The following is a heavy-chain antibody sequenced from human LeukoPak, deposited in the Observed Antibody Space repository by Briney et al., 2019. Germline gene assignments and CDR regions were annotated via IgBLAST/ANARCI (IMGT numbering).Heavy chain of an antibody. CDR1: GGSVSSGSYY. J-gene: IGHJ4*02. V-gene: IGHV4-61*01. Sequence: PSETLSLTCTVSGGSVSSGSYYWSWIRQPPGKGLEWIAYIYYSGSTNYNPSLKSRVTISVDTSENQFSLKLSSVTAADTAVYYCARGYGSGGSCYYDYWGQGTLVTVSS. CDR3: ARGYGSGGSCYYDY. D-gene: IGHD2-15*01. CDR2: IYYSGST.